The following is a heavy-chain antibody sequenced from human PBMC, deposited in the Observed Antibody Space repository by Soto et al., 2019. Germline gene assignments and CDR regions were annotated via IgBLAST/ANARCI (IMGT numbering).Heavy chain of an antibody. CDR2: IIPIFGTA. CDR1: GGTFSSYA. V-gene: IGHV1-69*13. CDR3: ARGYSSGWLLDY. D-gene: IGHD6-19*01. Sequence: GASVKVSCKASGGTFSSYAISWVRQAPGQGLEWMGGIIPIFGTANYAQKFQGRVTITADESTSTAYMELSSLRSEDTAVYYCARGYSSGWLLDYWGQGTLVTVSS. J-gene: IGHJ4*02.